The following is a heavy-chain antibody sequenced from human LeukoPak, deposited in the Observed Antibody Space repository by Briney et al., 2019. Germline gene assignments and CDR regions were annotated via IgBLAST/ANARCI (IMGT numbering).Heavy chain of an antibody. Sequence: GASVKVSCKASGGTFSSYAINWVRQAPGQGLEWMGGIIPISATANYAQRFQGRVTITADKSTNTAYMELSSLRPEDTAVYYCARDLAYGDYYYYGMDVWGKGTTVTVSS. V-gene: IGHV1-69*06. CDR2: IIPISATA. J-gene: IGHJ6*04. CDR1: GGTFSSYA. CDR3: ARDLAYGDYYYYGMDV. D-gene: IGHD4-17*01.